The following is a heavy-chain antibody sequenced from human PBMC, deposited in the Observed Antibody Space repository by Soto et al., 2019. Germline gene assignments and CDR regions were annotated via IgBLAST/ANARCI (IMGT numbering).Heavy chain of an antibody. CDR2: ISFHGDNK. J-gene: IGHJ4*02. Sequence: SLRLSCAASRFTFSNYVIHWVRQAPGKGLEWVAVISFHGDNKYYADSVKGRFAISRDNSKNTLYLQMNSLRAEDTAVYYCATSHPDNFDWPRLDYWGQGTLGTVSS. CDR1: RFTFSNYV. CDR3: ATSHPDNFDWPRLDY. V-gene: IGHV3-30*09. D-gene: IGHD3-9*01.